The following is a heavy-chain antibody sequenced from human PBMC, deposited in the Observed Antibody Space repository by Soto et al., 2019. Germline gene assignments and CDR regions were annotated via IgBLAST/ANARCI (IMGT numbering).Heavy chain of an antibody. V-gene: IGHV3-21*01. D-gene: IGHD3-22*01. Sequence: GGSLRLSFAASGFTFRSYGMHWVRQAPGKVLELVSSISSSSNYIYYADSVKGRFTISRDNAKNSLYLQMNSLRAEDTAVYYCARDLNMIVLVKDWFDPWGQGNLVPVPQ. CDR2: ISSSSNYI. CDR3: ARDLNMIVLVKDWFDP. CDR1: GFTFRSYG. J-gene: IGHJ5*02.